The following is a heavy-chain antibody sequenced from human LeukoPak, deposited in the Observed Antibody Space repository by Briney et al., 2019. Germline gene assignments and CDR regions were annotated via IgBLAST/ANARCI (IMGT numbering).Heavy chain of an antibody. CDR2: IYHSGST. CDR3: AKKGLTVTTYYFDY. J-gene: IGHJ4*02. V-gene: IGHV4-4*02. Sequence: SETLSLTCAVSGGSISSNNWWSWVRQPPGKGLEWIGEIYHSGSTNYDPSLKSRVTISVDKSKNQFSLKLSSVTAADTAVYYCAKKGLTVTTYYFDYWGQGTLVTVSS. D-gene: IGHD4-17*01. CDR1: GGSISSNNW.